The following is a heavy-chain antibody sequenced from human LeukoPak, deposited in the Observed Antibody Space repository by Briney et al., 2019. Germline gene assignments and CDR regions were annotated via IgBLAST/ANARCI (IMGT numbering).Heavy chain of an antibody. Sequence: GAPVKVSCKASGYTFTSYDINWVRQAPGQGLEWMGWINPNSGGTNYAQKFQGRVTMTRDTSISTAYMELSRLRSDDTAVYYCARGRENWFDPWGQGTLVTVSS. D-gene: IGHD2-15*01. J-gene: IGHJ5*02. CDR2: INPNSGGT. CDR3: ARGRENWFDP. CDR1: GYTFTSYD. V-gene: IGHV1-2*02.